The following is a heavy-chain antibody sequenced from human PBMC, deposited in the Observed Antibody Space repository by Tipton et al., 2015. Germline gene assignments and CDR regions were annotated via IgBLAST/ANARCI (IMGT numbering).Heavy chain of an antibody. V-gene: IGHV4-39*07. J-gene: IGHJ6*02. CDR1: GGSISSSSYY. CDR3: ARKKRWDYYGSGSYLGPYYYYYGMDV. D-gene: IGHD3-10*01. CDR2: IYYSGST. Sequence: TLSLTCNVSGGSISSSSYYWGWIRQPPGKGLEWIGSIYYSGSTYYNPSLKSRVTISVDTSKNQFSLKLSSVTAADTAVYYCARKKRWDYYGSGSYLGPYYYYYGMDVWGQGTTVTVSS.